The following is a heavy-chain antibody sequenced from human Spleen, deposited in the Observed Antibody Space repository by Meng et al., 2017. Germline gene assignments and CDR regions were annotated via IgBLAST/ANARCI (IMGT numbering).Heavy chain of an antibody. CDR3: AKDYYYDSSGYYNGP. V-gene: IGHV3-23*01. J-gene: IGHJ5*02. Sequence: GESLKISCAASGFTFSSYAMSWVRQAPGKGLEWVSGISGSGAGTYYADSVKGRFTISRDHSQNTLYLQVSRLRVEDTAVYYCAKDYYYDSSGYYNGPWGQGTLVTVSS. CDR2: ISGSGAGT. D-gene: IGHD3-22*01. CDR1: GFTFSSYA.